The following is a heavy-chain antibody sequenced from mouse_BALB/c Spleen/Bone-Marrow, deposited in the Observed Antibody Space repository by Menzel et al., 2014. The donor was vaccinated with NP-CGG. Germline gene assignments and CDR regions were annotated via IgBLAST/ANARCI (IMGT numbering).Heavy chain of an antibody. Sequence: DVHLVESGGDLVKPGGSLKLSCAASGFTFSSYGMSWVRQTPDRRLEWVASITSGGSTYYPGSVKGRFTISRDNARNILYLQMSSLRSEDMAMYYCARGLYDGYENWCFDVWGAGTTVTVSS. J-gene: IGHJ1*01. D-gene: IGHD2-3*01. CDR3: ARGLYDGYENWCFDV. CDR1: GFTFSSYG. V-gene: IGHV5-6-5*01. CDR2: ITSGGST.